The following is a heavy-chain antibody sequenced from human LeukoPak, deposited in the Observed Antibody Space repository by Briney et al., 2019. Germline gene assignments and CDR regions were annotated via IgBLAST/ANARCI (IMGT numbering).Heavy chain of an antibody. Sequence: PGGSLRLSCAASGFTFDDYAMHWVRQAPGKGLEWVSGISWNSGSIGYADSVKGRFTISRDNAKNSLYLQMNSLRAEDTALYYCAKGSYSSGRSNDYYYYGMDVWGQGTTVTVSS. J-gene: IGHJ6*02. CDR2: ISWNSGSI. CDR1: GFTFDDYA. V-gene: IGHV3-9*01. D-gene: IGHD6-19*01. CDR3: AKGSYSSGRSNDYYYYGMDV.